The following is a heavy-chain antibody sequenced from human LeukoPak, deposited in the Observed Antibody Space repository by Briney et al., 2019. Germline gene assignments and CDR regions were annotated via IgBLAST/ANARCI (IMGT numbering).Heavy chain of an antibody. Sequence: GGSLKLSCAASGFTFSGSAMHWVRQASGKGLEGVGRIRSKANSYATAYAASVKGRFTISRDDSKNTAYLQMNGLKTEDTAVYYCTRHVDTAMDYWGQGTLVTVSS. CDR2: IRSKANSYAT. CDR1: GFTFSGSA. V-gene: IGHV3-73*01. D-gene: IGHD5-18*01. CDR3: TRHVDTAMDY. J-gene: IGHJ4*02.